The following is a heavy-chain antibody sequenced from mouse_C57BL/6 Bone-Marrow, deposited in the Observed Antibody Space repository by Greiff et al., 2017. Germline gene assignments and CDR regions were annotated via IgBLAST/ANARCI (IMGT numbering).Heavy chain of an antibody. Sequence: LVESGAELARPGASVKLSCKASGYTFTSYGISWVKQRTGPGLEWIGEIYPRSGNTYYNEKFKGKATLTADKSSSTAYMELRSLTSEDSAVYFCARQRLRKRGYAMDYWGQGTSVTVSS. V-gene: IGHV1-81*01. D-gene: IGHD1-1*01. J-gene: IGHJ4*01. CDR3: ARQRLRKRGYAMDY. CDR1: GYTFTSYG. CDR2: IYPRSGNT.